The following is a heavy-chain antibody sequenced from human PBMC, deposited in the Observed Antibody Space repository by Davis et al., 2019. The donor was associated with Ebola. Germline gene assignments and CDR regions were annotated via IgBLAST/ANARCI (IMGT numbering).Heavy chain of an antibody. CDR1: GGAFSSYG. CDR2: ISAYNGKT. D-gene: IGHD4/OR15-4a*01. V-gene: IGHV1-18*01. J-gene: IGHJ5*02. CDR3: ARDKMVLTDNWLDP. Sequence: ASVTVSCKASGGAFSSYGINWVRQAPGQGLEWMGWISAYNGKTNYAQRFQGRVTMTTDTSTNTAFMELRSLRSDDTAMYYCARDKMVLTDNWLDPWGQGTLVTVSS.